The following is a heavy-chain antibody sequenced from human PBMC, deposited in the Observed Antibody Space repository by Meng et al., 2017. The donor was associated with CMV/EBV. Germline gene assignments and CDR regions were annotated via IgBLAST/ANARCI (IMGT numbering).Heavy chain of an antibody. CDR1: GGSISSYY. V-gene: IGHV4-4*07. D-gene: IGHD5-18*01. CDR3: ARHGDTAMVVGIDY. Sequence: QVQLQEAGPGLVKPSETLSLTSPVSGGSISSYYWSWIRQPAGKGLEWIGRIYTSGSTNYNPSLKSRVTMSVDTSKNQFSLKLSSVTAADTAVYYCARHGDTAMVVGIDYRGQGTLVTVSS. CDR2: IYTSGST. J-gene: IGHJ4*02.